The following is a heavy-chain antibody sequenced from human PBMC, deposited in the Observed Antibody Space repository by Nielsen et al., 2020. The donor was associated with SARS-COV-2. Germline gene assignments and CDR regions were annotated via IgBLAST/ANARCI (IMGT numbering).Heavy chain of an antibody. CDR1: GFTFSNYD. CDR2: IDSSGST. D-gene: IGHD5-18*01. CDR3: ARLPHGYTYGRYYYHGLDV. J-gene: IGHJ6*02. Sequence: GESLKISCAASGFTFSNYDMHWVRQAAGKGLEWVSSIDSSGSTYYADSVKGRFTVSRENAKNSFFLQMNSLGAGDTAVYYCARLPHGYTYGRYYYHGLDVWGQGTTVTVSS. V-gene: IGHV3-13*01.